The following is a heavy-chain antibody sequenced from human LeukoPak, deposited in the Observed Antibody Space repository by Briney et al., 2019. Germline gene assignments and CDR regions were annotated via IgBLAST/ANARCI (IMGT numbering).Heavy chain of an antibody. CDR1: GFTFSSYN. CDR2: ISSTSRSYI. CDR3: AREHSGYDFPGRDYYYMDV. J-gene: IGHJ6*03. V-gene: IGHV3-21*01. Sequence: PGGSLRLSCAASGFTFSSYNMNWVRQAPGKGLEWVSSISSTSRSYIYYADSVKGRFTISRDNAKNSLYLQMNSLRAEHTAVYYCAREHSGYDFPGRDYYYMDVWGKGTTVTVSS. D-gene: IGHD5-12*01.